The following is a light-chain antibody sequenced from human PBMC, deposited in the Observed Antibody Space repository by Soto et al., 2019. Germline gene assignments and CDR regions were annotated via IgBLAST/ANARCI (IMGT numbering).Light chain of an antibody. Sequence: QSVLTQPASVSGSPGQSITISCTGTSSDVGKYNYVSWYQQHPGKAPKLMIYEVSNRPSGVSNRFSGSKSGNTASLTISGLQAEDEADYYCSSYTSSSTPIFGTGTKVTVL. V-gene: IGLV2-14*01. J-gene: IGLJ1*01. CDR3: SSYTSSSTPI. CDR2: EVS. CDR1: SSDVGKYNY.